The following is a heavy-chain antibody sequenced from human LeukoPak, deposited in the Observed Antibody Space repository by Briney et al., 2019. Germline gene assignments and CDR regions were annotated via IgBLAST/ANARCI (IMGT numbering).Heavy chain of an antibody. CDR3: ATYYDFWSGYSDAFDI. D-gene: IGHD3-3*01. CDR2: MNPNSGNT. Sequence: GASVKVSCKASGYTFTSYDINWVRQATGQGLEWMGWMNPNSGNTGYAQKFQGRVTMTRNTSISTAYMELSSLRSEDTAVYYCATYYDFWSGYSDAFDIWGQGTMVTVSS. J-gene: IGHJ3*02. CDR1: GYTFTSYD. V-gene: IGHV1-8*01.